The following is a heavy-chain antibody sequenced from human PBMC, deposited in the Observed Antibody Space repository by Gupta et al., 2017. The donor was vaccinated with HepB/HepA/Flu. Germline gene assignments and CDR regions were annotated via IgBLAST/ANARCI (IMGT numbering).Heavy chain of an antibody. CDR3: VRGCNAEDVCVNFDL. Sequence: DVQLLESGGGVLQPGGSRRLSCIASGFTFDEFALHWVRQRPGKGLEWVSVISGGGSGKYYADSGKGRFTMSRDNIEKHLFLKMKGLNSEDSAFYFCVRGCNAEDVCVNFDLWGQGARV. J-gene: IGHJ4*02. D-gene: IGHD6-19*01. CDR1: GFTFDEFA. V-gene: IGHV3-43*02. CDR2: ISGGGSGK.